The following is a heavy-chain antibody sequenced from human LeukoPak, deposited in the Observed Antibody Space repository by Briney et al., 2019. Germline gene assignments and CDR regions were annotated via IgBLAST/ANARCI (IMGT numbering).Heavy chain of an antibody. D-gene: IGHD2-15*01. Sequence: SETLSLTCAVYGGSFSGYYWSWIRQPPGKGLEWIGEINHSGSTNYNPSLKSRVTISVDTSKNQFSLKLSSVTAADTAVYYCASGGYCSGGSCYSPGDYWGQGTLVTVSS. V-gene: IGHV4-34*01. CDR2: INHSGST. J-gene: IGHJ4*02. CDR1: GGSFSGYY. CDR3: ASGGYCSGGSCYSPGDY.